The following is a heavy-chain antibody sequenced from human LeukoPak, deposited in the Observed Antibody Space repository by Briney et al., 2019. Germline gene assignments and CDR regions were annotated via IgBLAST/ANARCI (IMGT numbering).Heavy chain of an antibody. D-gene: IGHD5-18*01. V-gene: IGHV5-51*01. CDR3: ATGGIYSSNFDY. CDR2: IYPGDSET. CDR1: GYTFIRFW. Sequence: GESLKISCKGSGYTFIRFWIGWVRQMPGKGLEWMGIIYPGDSETRYSPSFQGQVTISVDKSISTVYLQWSSLKASDTAVYYCATGGIYSSNFDYWGQGTLVTVSS. J-gene: IGHJ4*02.